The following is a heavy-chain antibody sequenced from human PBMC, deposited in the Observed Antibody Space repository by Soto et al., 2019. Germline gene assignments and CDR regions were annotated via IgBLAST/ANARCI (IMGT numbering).Heavy chain of an antibody. Sequence: QVQLVESGGGVVQPGRSLRQSCAASGFTFSDYGMLWVRQAPGEGLEWVAVISYDSSDTYYAESVKGRFAISRDNSMNTQYLQMNSLRAEDTAVYYCAKVLAGSYGDYGPSPFHFDYWGQGTLVTVSS. CDR2: ISYDSSDT. CDR3: AKVLAGSYGDYGPSPFHFDY. V-gene: IGHV3-30*18. CDR1: GFTFSDYG. D-gene: IGHD4-17*01. J-gene: IGHJ4*02.